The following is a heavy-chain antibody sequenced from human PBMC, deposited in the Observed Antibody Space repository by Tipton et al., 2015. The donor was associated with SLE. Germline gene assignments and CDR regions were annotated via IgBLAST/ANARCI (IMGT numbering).Heavy chain of an antibody. J-gene: IGHJ4*02. CDR1: GYTFDNYA. Sequence: QVQLVQSGAEVKEPGASVRVSCKASGYTFDNYAISWVRQAPGQGLEWMGWISTYNGDTVYARKLQGRVTLTTDTSTRTAYMELRSLRSDDTAVYYCARGAYGGNSALDYWGQGTLVTVSS. CDR2: ISTYNGDT. D-gene: IGHD4-23*01. V-gene: IGHV1-18*01. CDR3: ARGAYGGNSALDY.